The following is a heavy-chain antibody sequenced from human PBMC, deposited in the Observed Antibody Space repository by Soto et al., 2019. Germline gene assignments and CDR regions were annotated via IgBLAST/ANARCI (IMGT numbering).Heavy chain of an antibody. V-gene: IGHV3-15*07. D-gene: IGHD1-26*01. J-gene: IGHJ3*02. CDR3: TTAQWELPYDAFDI. CDR1: GFNFCNAW. Sequence: GGSLRLSCAASGFNFCNAWMNWVRQAPGKGLEWVGRIKSKTDGGTTDYAAPVKGRFTISRDDSKNTLYLQMNSLKTEDTAVYYCTTAQWELPYDAFDIWGQGTMVTVSS. CDR2: IKSKTDGGTT.